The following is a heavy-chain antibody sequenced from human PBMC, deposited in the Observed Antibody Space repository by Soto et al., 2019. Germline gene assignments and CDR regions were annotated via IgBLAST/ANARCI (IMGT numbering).Heavy chain of an antibody. CDR1: EFTFSSHA. D-gene: IGHD6-19*01. Sequence: EVQLLESGGGLVQPGGSLRLSCTASASEFTFSSHAMNWVRQAPGKGLEWVSGISGSGGKTYYADSAKGRFTISRDNSKNTVYLQMNSLRAADTAVYYCAKGAYSSGWYLDAFDIWGQGTMVTVSS. CDR2: ISGSGGKT. J-gene: IGHJ3*02. CDR3: AKGAYSSGWYLDAFDI. V-gene: IGHV3-23*01.